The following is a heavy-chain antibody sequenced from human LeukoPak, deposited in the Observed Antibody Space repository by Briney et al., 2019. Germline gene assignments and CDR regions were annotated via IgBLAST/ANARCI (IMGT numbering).Heavy chain of an antibody. CDR2: FDPEDGET. Sequence: ASGKVSCKVSGYTLTELSMHWVRQAPGKGLEWMGGFDPEDGETIYAQKFQGRVTMTEDTSTDTAYMELSSLRSEDTAVYYCATVGYCSSTSCSDYYGMDVWGQGTTVTVSS. D-gene: IGHD2-2*01. CDR1: GYTLTELS. CDR3: ATVGYCSSTSCSDYYGMDV. J-gene: IGHJ6*02. V-gene: IGHV1-24*01.